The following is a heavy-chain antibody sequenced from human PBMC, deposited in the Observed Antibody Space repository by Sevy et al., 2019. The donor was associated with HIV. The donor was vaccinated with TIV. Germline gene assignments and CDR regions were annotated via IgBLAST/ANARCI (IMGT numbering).Heavy chain of an antibody. V-gene: IGHV3-30-3*01. CDR3: ARDGGYSVNFLPSGY. CDR2: ISYDGSSK. J-gene: IGHJ4*02. Sequence: GGSLRLSCAASGFTFSSHAMHWVRQAPGKGLEWVAVISYDGSSKYYADSVKGRFTISRDDSKNTLYLQMNSLRVGDTAVYYCARDGGYSVNFLPSGYWGQGTLSPSPQ. D-gene: IGHD3-10*02. CDR1: GFTFSSHA.